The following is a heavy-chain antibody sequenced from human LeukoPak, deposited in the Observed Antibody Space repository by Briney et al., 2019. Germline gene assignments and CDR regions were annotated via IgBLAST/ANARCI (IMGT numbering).Heavy chain of an antibody. J-gene: IGHJ4*02. V-gene: IGHV3-66*01. D-gene: IGHD2/OR15-2a*01. CDR1: GFTVSSTY. CDR3: ARDKLYYFDY. CDR2: IYRDGTT. Sequence: GGSLRLSCAASGFTVSSTYMNWVRQAPGKGLEWVSIIYRDGTTYYSDSEKGRFTISRDNSKNTLYLQMNSLRAEDTAVYYCARDKLYYFDYWGQGTLVTVSS.